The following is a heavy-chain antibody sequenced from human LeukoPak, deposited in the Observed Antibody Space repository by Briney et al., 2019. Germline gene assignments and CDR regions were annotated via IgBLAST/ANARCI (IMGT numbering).Heavy chain of an antibody. CDR2: IYSGGST. Sequence: GGSLRLSCAASGFTVSSNYMSWVRQAPGKGLEWVSIIYSGGSTYYADSVKGRFTISRDNAKNSLYLQMNSLRAEDTAVYYCARDSPPDYWGQGTLVTVSS. CDR3: ARDSPPDY. J-gene: IGHJ4*02. V-gene: IGHV3-66*01. CDR1: GFTVSSNY.